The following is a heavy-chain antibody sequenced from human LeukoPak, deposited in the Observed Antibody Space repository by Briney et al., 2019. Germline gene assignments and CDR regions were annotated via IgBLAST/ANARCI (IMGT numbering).Heavy chain of an antibody. Sequence: GGSLRLSCAASGFTFSSYAMHWVRQAPGKGLEWVAVISYDGSNKYYADSVKGRFTISRDNSKSTLYLQMNSLRTEDTAVYYCARDDYGDSGDYWGQGTLVTVSS. CDR1: GFTFSSYA. CDR2: ISYDGSNK. CDR3: ARDDYGDSGDY. J-gene: IGHJ4*02. D-gene: IGHD4-17*01. V-gene: IGHV3-30-3*01.